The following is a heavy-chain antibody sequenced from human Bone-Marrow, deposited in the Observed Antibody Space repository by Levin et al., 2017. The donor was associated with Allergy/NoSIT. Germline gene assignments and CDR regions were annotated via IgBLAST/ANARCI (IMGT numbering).Heavy chain of an antibody. CDR3: ARGCSGGSCYVSWFLHGIDV. V-gene: IGHV1-69*13. CDR1: GGVFSNYA. Sequence: SVKVSCKASGGVFSNYAISWVRQAPGQGLEWMGGILPIFAKVNYAQKFQGRVTITADESMTTAYMELSSLTPDDTAVYYCARGCSGGSCYVSWFLHGIDVWGQGTTVIVSS. J-gene: IGHJ6*02. CDR2: ILPIFAKV. D-gene: IGHD2-15*01.